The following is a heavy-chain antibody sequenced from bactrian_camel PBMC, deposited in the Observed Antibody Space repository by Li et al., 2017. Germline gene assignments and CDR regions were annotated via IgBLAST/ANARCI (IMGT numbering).Heavy chain of an antibody. V-gene: IGHV3S53*01. D-gene: IGHD2*01. J-gene: IGHJ4*01. CDR1: EYTVNT. CDR3: SVATTSGTFNY. CDR2: IYINSGAA. Sequence: HVQLVESGGGFVQPGGSLTLSCASEYTVNTMGWFRQAPGKEREAVAVIYINSGAALYGDSVKGRFTISRDNAKNTVYLQLNSLKPEDTALYYCSVATTSGTFNYWGQGTQVTVS.